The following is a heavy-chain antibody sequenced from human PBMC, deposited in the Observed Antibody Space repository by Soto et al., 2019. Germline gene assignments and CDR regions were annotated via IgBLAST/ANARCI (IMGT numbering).Heavy chain of an antibody. J-gene: IGHJ4*02. CDR3: AKASVGAPRAPYYFDY. Sequence: EVQLLESGGGLVQPGGSLRLSCAASGFTFSSYAMSWVRQAPGKGLEWVSAISGSGGSTYYADSVKGRFTISRDNSKNTLYLHMNSLRAEDTAVYYCAKASVGAPRAPYYFDYWGQGTLVTVSS. CDR1: GFTFSSYA. CDR2: ISGSGGST. D-gene: IGHD3-16*01. V-gene: IGHV3-23*01.